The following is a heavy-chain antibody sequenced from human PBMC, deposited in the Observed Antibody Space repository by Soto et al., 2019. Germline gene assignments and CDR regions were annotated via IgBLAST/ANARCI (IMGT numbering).Heavy chain of an antibody. J-gene: IGHJ4*02. CDR2: ISYDGSNK. CDR1: GFTFSSYA. D-gene: IGHD3-22*01. Sequence: GGSLRLSCAASGFTFSSYAMHWVRQAPGKGLEWVAVISYDGSNKYYAESVKGRFTISRDNPKNTLYLQMNSLRAEDTAVYYCARGQFDDSSGGFDYWGQGTLVTVSS. CDR3: ARGQFDDSSGGFDY. V-gene: IGHV3-30-3*01.